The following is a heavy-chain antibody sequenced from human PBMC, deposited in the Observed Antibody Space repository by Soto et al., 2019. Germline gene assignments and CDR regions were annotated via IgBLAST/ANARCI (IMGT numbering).Heavy chain of an antibody. Sequence: PSETLSLTCTVSGGSISSYDWSWIRPPPGKGLEWIGYIYYSGSTNYNPSLKSRVTISVDTSKNQFSLKLSSVTAADTAVYYCARNSGSYHMGLDYWGQGTLVTVSS. CDR2: IYYSGST. V-gene: IGHV4-59*01. CDR3: ARNSGSYHMGLDY. CDR1: GGSISSYD. J-gene: IGHJ4*02. D-gene: IGHD1-26*01.